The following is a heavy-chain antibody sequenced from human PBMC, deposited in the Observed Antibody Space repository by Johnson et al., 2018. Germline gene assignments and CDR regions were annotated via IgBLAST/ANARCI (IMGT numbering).Heavy chain of an antibody. Sequence: QVQLVESGGGVVQPGRSLRLSCAASGFTFSSYAMHWVRQAPGKGLEWVAVISYEGSNKFYADSVKGRFTISRDNTKNTLYLQMNSLRAEDTAVYYCAGDSCAYSCICQKVAFEIGGQGTMVTVSS. V-gene: IGHV3-30-3*01. CDR2: ISYEGSNK. CDR3: AGDSCAYSCICQKVAFEI. J-gene: IGHJ3*02. CDR1: GFTFSSYA. D-gene: IGHD6-13*01.